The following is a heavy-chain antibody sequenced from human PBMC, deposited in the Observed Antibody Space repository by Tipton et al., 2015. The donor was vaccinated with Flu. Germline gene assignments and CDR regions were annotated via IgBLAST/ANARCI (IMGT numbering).Heavy chain of an antibody. CDR2: IYTSGST. CDR3: ARIAAAGY. J-gene: IGHJ4*02. CDR1: GGSISSGSYY. V-gene: IGHV4-61*02. Sequence: TLSLTCTVSGGSISSGSYYWSWIRQPAGKGLEWIGRIYTSGSTNYNPSLKSRVTISVDTSKNQFSLKLSSVTAADTAVYYCARIAAAGYWGQGTLVTVSS. D-gene: IGHD6-13*01.